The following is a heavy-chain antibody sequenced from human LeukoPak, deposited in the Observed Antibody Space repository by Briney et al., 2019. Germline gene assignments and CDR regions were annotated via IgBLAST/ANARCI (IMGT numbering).Heavy chain of an antibody. V-gene: IGHV3-7*01. J-gene: IGHJ2*01. D-gene: IGHD6-19*01. CDR2: IKQDGSEK. CDR3: ARGASGYSSGWYVPRTTWYFDL. Sequence: GGSLRLSCAASGFTFSSYWMSWVRQAPGKGLEWVANIKQDGSEKYYVDSVKGRFTISRDNAKNSLYLQMNSLRAEDTAVYYCARGASGYSSGWYVPRTTWYFDLWGRGTLVTVSS. CDR1: GFTFSSYW.